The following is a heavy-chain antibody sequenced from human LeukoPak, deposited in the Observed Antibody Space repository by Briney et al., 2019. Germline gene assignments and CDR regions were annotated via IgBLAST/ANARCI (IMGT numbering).Heavy chain of an antibody. CDR1: GFTFSDYY. J-gene: IGHJ6*02. CDR2: IIFSSSYT. CDR3: AAGLRGPTVTGKYYYYGMDA. V-gene: IGHV3-11*03. Sequence: GGSLRLSCAASGFTFSDYYMAWIRQAPGKGLEWIAYIIFSSSYTNYADSVKGRFTISRDNAKSSLYLQMNNLRSEDTAVYYCAAGLRGPTVTGKYYYYGMDAWGQGTTVTVSS. D-gene: IGHD4-11*01.